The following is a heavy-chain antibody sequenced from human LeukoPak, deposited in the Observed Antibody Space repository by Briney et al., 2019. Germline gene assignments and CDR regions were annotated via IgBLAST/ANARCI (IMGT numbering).Heavy chain of an antibody. CDR3: ARSLRRFDP. Sequence: PSETLSLTCTVSGGSISSYYWSWIRQPPGKGLEWIGYIYYSGSTNCNPSLKSRVTISVDTSKNQFSLKLSSVTAADTAVYYCARSLRRFDPWGQGTLVTVSS. V-gene: IGHV4-59*01. CDR1: GGSISSYY. CDR2: IYYSGST. J-gene: IGHJ5*02.